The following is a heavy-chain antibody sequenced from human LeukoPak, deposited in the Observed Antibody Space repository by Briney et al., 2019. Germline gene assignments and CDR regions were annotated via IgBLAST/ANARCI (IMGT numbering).Heavy chain of an antibody. CDR2: ISYDGSNK. V-gene: IGHV3-30*03. CDR1: GFTFSSYG. CDR3: ARERERQRYYGMDV. D-gene: IGHD1-1*01. Sequence: QPGRSLRLSCAASGFTFSSYGMHWVRQAPGKGLEWVAVISYDGSNKYYADSVKGRFTISRDNSKNTLYLQMNSLRAEDTAVYYCARERERQRYYGMDVWGQGTTVTVSS. J-gene: IGHJ6*02.